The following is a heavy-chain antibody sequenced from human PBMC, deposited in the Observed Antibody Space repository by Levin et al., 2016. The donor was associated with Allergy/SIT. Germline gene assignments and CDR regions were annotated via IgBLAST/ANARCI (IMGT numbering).Heavy chain of an antibody. J-gene: IGHJ4*02. Sequence: GGSLRLSCAASGFSFDNYGMHWVRQAPGKGLEWVSLIWYDGSNQYYADSVKGRFTVSRDNSKNTLYLQMNSLRAEETAIYYCAKEGYGITGSTFYDRWGQGTLVTVSS. CDR3: AKEGYGITGSTFYDR. D-gene: IGHD1-7*01. V-gene: IGHV3-33*06. CDR2: IWYDGSNQ. CDR1: GFSFDNYG.